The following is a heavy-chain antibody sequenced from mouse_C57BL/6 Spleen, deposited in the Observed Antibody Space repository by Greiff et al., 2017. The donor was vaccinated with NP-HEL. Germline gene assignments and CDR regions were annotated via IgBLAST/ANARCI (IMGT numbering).Heavy chain of an antibody. Sequence: QVQLQQPGAELVRPGTSVKLSCKASGYTFTSYWMHWVKQRPGQGLEWIGVIDPSDSYTNYNQKFKGKATLTVDTSSSTAYMQLSSLTSEDSAVYYCARQGLYYSNCVGDYWGQGTTLTVSS. D-gene: IGHD2-5*01. CDR1: GYTFTSYW. CDR3: ARQGLYYSNCVGDY. V-gene: IGHV1-59*01. CDR2: IDPSDSYT. J-gene: IGHJ2*01.